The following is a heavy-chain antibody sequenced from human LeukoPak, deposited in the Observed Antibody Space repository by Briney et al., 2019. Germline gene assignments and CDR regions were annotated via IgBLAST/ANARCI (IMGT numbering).Heavy chain of an antibody. CDR3: TRDGDTGMVGGYYYYMDV. D-gene: IGHD5-18*01. V-gene: IGHV3-74*01. CDR1: GFTFSSYW. J-gene: IGHJ6*03. Sequence: RPGGSLRLSCAASGFTFSSYWMHWVRHAPGKGLEWVSRINSDGAGIIYADSVKGRLTISRDNGKNTLYLQMNSLRAEEGAVYYCTRDGDTGMVGGYYYYMDVWGKGTAVTVSS. CDR2: INSDGAGI.